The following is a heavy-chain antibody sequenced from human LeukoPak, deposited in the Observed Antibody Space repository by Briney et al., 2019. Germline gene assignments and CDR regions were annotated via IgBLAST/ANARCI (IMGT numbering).Heavy chain of an antibody. V-gene: IGHV3-74*01. J-gene: IGHJ6*02. CDR3: ARDISRTMDV. CDR1: GFTFSSRW. D-gene: IGHD2/OR15-2a*01. Sequence: GGSLRLSCVASGFTFSSRWMHWVRQAPGKGLVWVSIINTDGSTTRYADFVEGRFTISRDNARNTLYLEMNSLRVEDTAVYFCARDISRTMDVWGQGTTVTV. CDR2: INTDGSTT.